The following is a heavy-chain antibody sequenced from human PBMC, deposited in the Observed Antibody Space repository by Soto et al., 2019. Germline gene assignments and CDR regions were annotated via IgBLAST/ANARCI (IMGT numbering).Heavy chain of an antibody. CDR1: GFTFSSYS. D-gene: IGHD3-22*01. Sequence: GGSLRLSCAASGFTFSSYSMNWVRQAPGKGLEWVSSISSSSSYIYYADSVKGRFTISRDNAKNSLYLQMNSLRAEDTAVYYCARDPEPAYYYDSSGYPQRHYYYYGMDVWGQGTTVTVSS. V-gene: IGHV3-21*01. J-gene: IGHJ6*02. CDR3: ARDPEPAYYYDSSGYPQRHYYYYGMDV. CDR2: ISSSSSYI.